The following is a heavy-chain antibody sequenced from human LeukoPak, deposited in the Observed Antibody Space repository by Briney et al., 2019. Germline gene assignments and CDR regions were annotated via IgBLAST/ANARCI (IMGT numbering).Heavy chain of an antibody. CDR1: GGSIRSAVYY. D-gene: IGHD5-24*01. CDR3: ARGRRDGYTLYYMDV. J-gene: IGHJ6*03. V-gene: IGHV4-39*07. CDR2: IYYSGST. Sequence: SETLSLTCTVSGGSIRSAVYYWGWIRQPPGKGLEWIGTIYYSGSTYYNPSLKSRVTISVDTSKNQFSLKLSSVTAADTAVYYCARGRRDGYTLYYMDVWAKGTTVTISS.